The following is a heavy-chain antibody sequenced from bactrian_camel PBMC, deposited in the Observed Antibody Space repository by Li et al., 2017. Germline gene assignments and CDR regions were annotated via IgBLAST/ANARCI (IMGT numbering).Heavy chain of an antibody. J-gene: IGHJ4*01. CDR3: TATPTFASGCSSDSWGTPASDYGY. CDR1: GFTFSRGY. D-gene: IGHD5*01. Sequence: VQLVESGGGLVQPGGSLGLSCAASGFTFSRGYMTWVRQAPGKGLEWVSTINSGGGSTCYADSVKGRFTISRDNAKNTLYLQLNSLKTEDTAMYYCTATPTFASGCSSDSWGTPASDYGYWGQGTQVTVS. V-gene: IGHV3S40*01. CDR2: INSGGGST.